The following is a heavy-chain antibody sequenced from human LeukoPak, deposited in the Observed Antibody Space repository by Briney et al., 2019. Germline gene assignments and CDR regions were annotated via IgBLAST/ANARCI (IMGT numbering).Heavy chain of an antibody. Sequence: SETLSLTCTVSGGSISSGADYWAWIRQPPGTGLEWIGTIYYSGSTYYNPSLESRVTIVVETSKNQVSLSLSSVTATDTAVYYCARGIAVPGTGDYWYFDLWGRGTLVTVSS. V-gene: IGHV4-39*01. CDR2: IYYSGST. D-gene: IGHD6-19*01. CDR3: ARGIAVPGTGDYWYFDL. CDR1: GGSISSGADY. J-gene: IGHJ2*01.